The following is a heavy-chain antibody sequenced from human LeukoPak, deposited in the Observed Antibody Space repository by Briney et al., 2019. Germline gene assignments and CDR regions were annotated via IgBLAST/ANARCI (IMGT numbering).Heavy chain of an antibody. CDR2: IIPILGIA. CDR1: GGTFSSYT. Sequence: ASVKVSCKASGGTFSSYTISWVRQAPGQGLEWMGRIIPILGIANYAQKFQGRVTITADKSTSTAYMELSSLRSEDTAVYYCATPAENIAAAVHGYWGQGTLVTVSS. V-gene: IGHV1-69*02. J-gene: IGHJ4*02. D-gene: IGHD6-13*01. CDR3: ATPAENIAAAVHGY.